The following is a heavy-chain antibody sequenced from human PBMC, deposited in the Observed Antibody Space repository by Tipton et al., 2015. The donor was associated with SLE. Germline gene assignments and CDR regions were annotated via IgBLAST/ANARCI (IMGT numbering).Heavy chain of an antibody. CDR3: ARDRMEINY. CDR1: GAPLSSYF. J-gene: IGHJ4*02. V-gene: IGHV4-59*01. Sequence: TLSLTCFISGAPLSSYFWRWVRQPPGKGLEWIGYVFHTGSTNYKPSLKSRVSISLDTSKSQISLNLTSVTAADTAVYYYARDRMEINYRGQGTLVSVSS. D-gene: IGHD3-3*01. CDR2: VFHTGST.